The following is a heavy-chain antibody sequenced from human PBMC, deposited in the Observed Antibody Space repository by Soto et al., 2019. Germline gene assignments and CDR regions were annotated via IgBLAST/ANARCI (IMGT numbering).Heavy chain of an antibody. CDR3: ARVPYSSDLFDY. CDR2: ISSSSSSI. V-gene: IGHV3-48*02. CDR1: GFTLSSYN. D-gene: IGHD6-19*01. J-gene: IGHJ4*02. Sequence: EVQLVESGGGLVQPGGSLRLSCAASGFTLSSYNMNWVRQAPGKGLEWLSYISSSSSSIYYADSVKGRFSVSRDNAKSSLYLQMDSLRDEDTAVYYCARVPYSSDLFDYWGQGTLVTVSS.